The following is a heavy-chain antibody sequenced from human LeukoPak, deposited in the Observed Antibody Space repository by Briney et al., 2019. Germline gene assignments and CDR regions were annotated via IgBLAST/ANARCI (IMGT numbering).Heavy chain of an antibody. D-gene: IGHD6-19*01. J-gene: IGHJ6*02. CDR2: MSWTSGSI. Sequence: SLRLSCGVSEFTFDDYVIHWVRQGPGKGLEWVAAMSWTSGSIAYADSVKGRFNIFRDNAQSSLHLQMNSLRAEDTAFYYCARSSGSYDGYYGVEVWGQGTTVIVSS. CDR1: EFTFDDYV. CDR3: ARSSGSYDGYYGVEV. V-gene: IGHV3-9*01.